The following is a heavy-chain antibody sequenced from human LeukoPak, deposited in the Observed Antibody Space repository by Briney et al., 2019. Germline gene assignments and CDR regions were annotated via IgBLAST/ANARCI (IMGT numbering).Heavy chain of an antibody. CDR1: GLTFSTYA. J-gene: IGHJ5*02. CDR2: IGGSGGVT. D-gene: IGHD2-2*01. V-gene: IGHV3-23*01. Sequence: PPGGSLRLSCAASGLTFSTYALTLVRQAPGKGLEWVSTIGGSGGVTYYADSVKGRFTISRDNSKNTLYLQMNSLRAEDTAVYYCAKDGRGGDCTSASCTNWFGPWGQGTLVTVSS. CDR3: AKDGRGGDCTSASCTNWFGP.